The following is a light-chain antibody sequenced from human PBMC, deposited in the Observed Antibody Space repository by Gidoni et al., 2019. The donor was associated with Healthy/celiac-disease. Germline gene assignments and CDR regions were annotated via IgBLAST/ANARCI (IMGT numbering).Light chain of an antibody. J-gene: IGKJ5*01. CDR3: QQFNSYPIT. CDR1: QGISSA. Sequence: AIQLTTPPSSLSASVGDRVTITCRASQGISSALAWYQQKPGQAPRLLIYDASSWESGVPSRFSGSGSGTDFTLTISSLQPEDFATYYCQQFNSYPITFGQGTQVEIK. V-gene: IGKV1-13*02. CDR2: DAS.